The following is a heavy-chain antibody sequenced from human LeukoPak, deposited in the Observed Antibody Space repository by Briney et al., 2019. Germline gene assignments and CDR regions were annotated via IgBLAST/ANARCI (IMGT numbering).Heavy chain of an antibody. CDR3: AKDLHTMVGAKTFDY. D-gene: IGHD1-26*01. V-gene: IGHV3-30*02. CDR1: GFTFSSYG. Sequence: PGGSLRLSCAASGFTFSSYGMHWVRQAPGKGLEWVAFIRYDGSDKYYADSVKGRFTISRDNSKNTLFLQMNSLRAEDTAVYYCAKDLHTMVGAKTFDYWGQGTLVTVSS. CDR2: IRYDGSDK. J-gene: IGHJ4*02.